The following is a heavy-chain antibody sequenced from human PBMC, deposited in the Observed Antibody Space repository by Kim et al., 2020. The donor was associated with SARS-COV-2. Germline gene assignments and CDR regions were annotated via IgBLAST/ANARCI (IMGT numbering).Heavy chain of an antibody. J-gene: IGHJ1*01. V-gene: IGHV3-23*01. D-gene: IGHD3-10*01. CDR1: GIAFSSYG. Sequence: GGSLRLSCAASGIAFSSYGMTWVRQAPGKGLEWVSSFTSDDNTYYAASVKGRFAISRDNSNNMLYLQMSSQRAGDTAVYYCCDYHGPGCHYADWGQGTPVTVSS. CDR2: FTSDDNT. CDR3: CDYHGPGCHYAD.